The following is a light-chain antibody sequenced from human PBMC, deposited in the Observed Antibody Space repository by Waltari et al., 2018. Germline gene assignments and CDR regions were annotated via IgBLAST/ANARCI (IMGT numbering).Light chain of an antibody. J-gene: IGKJ5*01. CDR1: QSISNW. V-gene: IGKV1-5*03. CDR3: QQYNSYSIT. Sequence: DIQMTQSPSTLSASVGDRVTITCRASQSISNWLAWYQQKPGKAPKLLIYKAPNLESGVPSRFSGSGSGTEFILTINSLQPDDFATYYCQQYNSYSITFGQGTRLEIK. CDR2: KAP.